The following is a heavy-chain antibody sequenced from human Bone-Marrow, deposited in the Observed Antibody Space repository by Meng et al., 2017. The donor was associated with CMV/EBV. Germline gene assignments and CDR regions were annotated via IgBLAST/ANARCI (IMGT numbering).Heavy chain of an antibody. J-gene: IGHJ6*02. CDR1: GFNSDDYV. D-gene: IGHD1-26*01. CDR2: ISWKSGTT. Sequence: SLKISCAASGFNSDDYVMHWVRQPPGKGLEWVAGISWKSGTTDYADSVKGRFTISRDNAKNSLYLQMSSLRVEDTALYYCAKDIGGPTTYFYDSGMDVWGQGTTVTVSS. V-gene: IGHV3-9*02. CDR3: AKDIGGPTTYFYDSGMDV.